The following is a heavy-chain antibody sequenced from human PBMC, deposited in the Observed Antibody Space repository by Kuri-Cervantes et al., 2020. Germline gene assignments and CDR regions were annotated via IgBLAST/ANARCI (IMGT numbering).Heavy chain of an antibody. D-gene: IGHD3-10*01. V-gene: IGHV4-59*12. CDR2: IYYSGST. CDR3: ARGWTMVRGVIIQTYDY. Sequence: SETLSLTCTVSGGSISSYYWSWIRQPPGKGLEWIGYIYYSGSTYYNPSLKSRVTISVDTSKNQFSLKLSSVTAADTAVYYCARGWTMVRGVIIQTYDYWGQGTLVTVSS. CDR1: GGSISSYY. J-gene: IGHJ4*02.